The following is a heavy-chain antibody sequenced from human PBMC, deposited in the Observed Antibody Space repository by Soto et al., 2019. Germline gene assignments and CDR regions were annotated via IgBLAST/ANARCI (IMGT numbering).Heavy chain of an antibody. CDR2: ILYDGSKE. CDR1: GFIFSSYG. V-gene: IGHV3-33*05. D-gene: IGHD3-10*01. CDR3: VRDGGDFDY. Sequence: QVQLVESGGGVVQPGRSLRLSCAASGFIFSSYGIHWVRQAPGKGLEWVAIILYDGSKEYYTDSVKGRFTISRDDSKNMVYLQMNSLRGEDTDVYYCVRDGGDFDYWGQGTLVTVSS. J-gene: IGHJ4*02.